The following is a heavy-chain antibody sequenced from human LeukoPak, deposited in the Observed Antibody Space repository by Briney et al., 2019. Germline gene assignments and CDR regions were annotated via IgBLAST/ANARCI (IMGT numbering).Heavy chain of an antibody. J-gene: IGHJ3*02. V-gene: IGHV1-2*02. CDR2: INPNSGGT. CDR1: GYTFTSYG. Sequence: GASVKVSCKASGYTFTSYGISWVRQAPGQGLEWMGWINPNSGGTNYAQKFQGRVTMTRDTSISTAYMELSRLRSDDTAVYYCARPKPGVQDAFDIWGQGTMVTVSS. D-gene: IGHD1-14*01. CDR3: ARPKPGVQDAFDI.